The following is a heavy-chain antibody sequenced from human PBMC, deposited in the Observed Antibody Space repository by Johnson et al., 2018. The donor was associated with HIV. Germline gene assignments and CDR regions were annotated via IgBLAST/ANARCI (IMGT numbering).Heavy chain of an antibody. V-gene: IGHV3-23*04. CDR2: FSGSGGST. Sequence: VQLVESGGGLVQPGGSLRLSCAASGFTFSTYGTSWVRQAPGKGLEWVSGFSGSGGSTYYADSVRGRFTISRDNSKNMLFLQMNSLRAEDTAVYFCARLDASSWIEAFDIWGQGTMVTVSS. CDR1: GFTFSTYG. J-gene: IGHJ3*02. D-gene: IGHD6-13*01. CDR3: ARLDASSWIEAFDI.